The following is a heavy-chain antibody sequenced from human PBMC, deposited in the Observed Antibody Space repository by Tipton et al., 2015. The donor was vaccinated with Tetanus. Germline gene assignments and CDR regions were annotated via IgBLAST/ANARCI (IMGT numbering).Heavy chain of an antibody. CDR1: GFTFRNYA. Sequence: SLRLSCAASGFTFRNYAMTWVRQAPGRGLEWVSSISSTSRYINYADSLKGRFTISRDNAKNSVSLQMNSLRTDDTAVYYCVSGSALGNWGQGTLVTVSS. CDR2: ISSTSRYI. V-gene: IGHV3-21*01. D-gene: IGHD6-25*01. J-gene: IGHJ4*02. CDR3: VSGSALGN.